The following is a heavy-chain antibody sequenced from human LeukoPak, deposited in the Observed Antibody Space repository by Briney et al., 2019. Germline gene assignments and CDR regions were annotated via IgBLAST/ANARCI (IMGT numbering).Heavy chain of an antibody. CDR1: GFTFSSHS. CDR3: ARGSSGWSAGYYYGMDV. D-gene: IGHD6-19*01. CDR2: ISSSSSYI. V-gene: IGHV3-21*01. J-gene: IGHJ6*02. Sequence: PGGSLRLSCAASGFTFSSHSMNWVRQAPGKVLEWVSSISSSSSYIYYADSVKGRFTISRDNAKNSLYLQMNSLRAEDTAVYYCARGSSGWSAGYYYGMDVWGQGTTVTVSS.